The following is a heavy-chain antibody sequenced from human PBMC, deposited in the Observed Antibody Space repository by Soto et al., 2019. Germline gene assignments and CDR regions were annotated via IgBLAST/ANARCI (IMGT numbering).Heavy chain of an antibody. J-gene: IGHJ2*01. D-gene: IGHD2-21*01. Sequence: RRLSCVASGFTFSGSWMHWVRPAPGKGLLLVSRITIEGSSNSYAHSVKVLFTISIDTAKNTLYLQMNSLRSEDTDVYYCASTYCVGECPVLSYWYFDLGGRGTLVTVSS. CDR2: ITIEGSSN. V-gene: IGHV3-74*01. CDR3: ASTYCVGECPVLSYWYFDL. CDR1: GFTFSGSW.